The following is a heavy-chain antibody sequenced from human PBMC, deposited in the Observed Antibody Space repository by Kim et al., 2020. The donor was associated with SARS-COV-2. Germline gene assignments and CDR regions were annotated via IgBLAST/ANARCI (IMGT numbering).Heavy chain of an antibody. CDR3: AKHLERRSHFDS. V-gene: IGHV3-23*01. Sequence: GGSLRLSCAASGFAFTNYGMAWVRQAPGKGLIWVSSISESGYATFYADSVQGRFTVSRDNSKNIMYLQMSSLRAEDTAVYFCAKHLERRSHFDSWGQGTLVTVSS. CDR2: ISESGYAT. D-gene: IGHD1-1*01. J-gene: IGHJ4*02. CDR1: GFAFTNYG.